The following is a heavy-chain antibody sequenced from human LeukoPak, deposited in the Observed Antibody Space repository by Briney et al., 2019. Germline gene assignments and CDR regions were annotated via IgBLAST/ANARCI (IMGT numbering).Heavy chain of an antibody. D-gene: IGHD3-10*01. J-gene: IGHJ5*02. Sequence: GASVKVSCRASGYTFTGYYMHWVRQAPGQGLEWVGWINPKNGGSNYAQKFQGRVTMTRDRSISTAYMELSRLTSDDTAVYYCARGRMVRGVIYWFDPWGQGTLVTVSS. CDR2: INPKNGGS. CDR3: ARGRMVRGVIYWFDP. V-gene: IGHV1-2*02. CDR1: GYTFTGYY.